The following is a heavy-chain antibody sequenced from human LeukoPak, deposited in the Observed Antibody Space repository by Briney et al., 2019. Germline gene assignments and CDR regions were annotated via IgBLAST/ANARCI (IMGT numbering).Heavy chain of an antibody. CDR2: IWPDGSKK. Sequence: GGSLRLSCAASGFTFSTYAMHWVRQAPGKGLEWVAFIWPDGSKKYYADSVKGRFAISRENSKNTVYLQMNDLRLEDTALYFCAKISSSAESNFDYWGQGTLLTVPS. CDR3: AKISSSAESNFDY. J-gene: IGHJ4*02. D-gene: IGHD6-25*01. V-gene: IGHV3-30*02. CDR1: GFTFSTYA.